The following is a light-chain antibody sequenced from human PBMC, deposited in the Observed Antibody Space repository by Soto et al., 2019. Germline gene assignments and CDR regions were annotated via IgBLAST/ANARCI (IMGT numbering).Light chain of an antibody. J-gene: IGLJ1*01. V-gene: IGLV2-14*01. CDR2: EVS. CDR3: FSYPSSGTYA. Sequence: QSALTQPASVSGSPGQSITISCTGTSSDVGNYKYVSWYQQHPGKAPKLMIYEVSNRPSGVSNRFSGSKSGNTASLTISGLQAEDETDYYCFSYPSSGTYAFGTGTKVTVL. CDR1: SSDVGNYKY.